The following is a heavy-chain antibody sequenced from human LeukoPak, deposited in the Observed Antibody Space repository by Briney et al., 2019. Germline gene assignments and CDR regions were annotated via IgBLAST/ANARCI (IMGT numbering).Heavy chain of an antibody. J-gene: IGHJ4*02. CDR1: GGSISSYY. V-gene: IGHV4-59*01. CDR2: IYYSGST. D-gene: IGHD3-3*01. CDR3: ARGYTIFGEYYFDY. Sequence: SETLPLTCTVSGGSISSYYWSWIRQPPGKGLEWIGYIYYSGSTNYNPSLKSRVTISVDTSKNQFSLKLSSVTAADTAVYYCARGYTIFGEYYFDYWGQGTLVTVSS.